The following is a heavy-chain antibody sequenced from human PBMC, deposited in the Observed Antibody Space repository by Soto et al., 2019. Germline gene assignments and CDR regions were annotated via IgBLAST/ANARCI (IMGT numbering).Heavy chain of an antibody. Sequence: GGSLRLSCAASGFTFSSYSMNWVRQAPGKGLEWVSSISSSSSYIYYADSVKGRFTISRDNAKNSLYLQMNSLRAEDTAVYYCARDPPENGMDVWGQGTTVTVSS. CDR2: ISSSSSYI. V-gene: IGHV3-21*01. CDR3: ARDPPENGMDV. J-gene: IGHJ6*02. CDR1: GFTFSSYS.